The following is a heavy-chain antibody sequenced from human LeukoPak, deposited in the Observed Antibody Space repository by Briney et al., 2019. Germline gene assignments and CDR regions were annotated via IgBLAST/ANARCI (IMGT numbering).Heavy chain of an antibody. J-gene: IGHJ6*03. Sequence: SETLSLTCTVSGGSSSSCYWSWIRQPPGKGLEWIGYIYYSGSTNYNPSLKSRVTISVDTSKNQFSLKLSSVTAADTAVYYCARWSGYCTNGVCSTTDYYYMDVWGKGTTVTVSS. D-gene: IGHD2-8*01. CDR3: ARWSGYCTNGVCSTTDYYYMDV. V-gene: IGHV4-59*01. CDR1: GGSSSSCY. CDR2: IYYSGST.